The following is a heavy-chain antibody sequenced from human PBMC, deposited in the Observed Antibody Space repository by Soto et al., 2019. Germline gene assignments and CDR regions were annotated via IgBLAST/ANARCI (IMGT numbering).Heavy chain of an antibody. CDR3: ARGYSGSYSYYYGMDV. CDR1: GGSISSSSYY. CDR2: IYYSGST. Sequence: QLQLQESGPGLVKPSETLSLTCTVSGGSISSSSYYWGWIRQPPGKGLEWIGSIYYSGSTYYNPSLKRRVTISVDTSKNQFSLKLSSVTAADTAVYYCARGYSGSYSYYYGMDVWGQGTTVTVSS. V-gene: IGHV4-39*01. D-gene: IGHD1-26*01. J-gene: IGHJ6*02.